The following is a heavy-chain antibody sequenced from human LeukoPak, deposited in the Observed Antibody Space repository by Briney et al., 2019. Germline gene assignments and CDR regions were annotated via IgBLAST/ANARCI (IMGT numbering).Heavy chain of an antibody. CDR1: GFSFSSYW. CDR2: IKQDGTEK. Sequence: GGSLRLSCTASGFSFSSYWMSWVRQTPGKGLEWVASIKQDGTEKYDVDSVKGRFTISKDNSKNSLYLQMNTLRAEDTAVYYCAREDHSTYAYWGQGTLVTVSS. J-gene: IGHJ4*02. V-gene: IGHV3-7*01. CDR3: AREDHSTYAY. D-gene: IGHD2/OR15-2a*01.